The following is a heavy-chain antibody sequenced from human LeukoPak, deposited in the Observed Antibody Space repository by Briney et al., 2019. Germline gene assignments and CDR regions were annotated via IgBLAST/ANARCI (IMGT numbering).Heavy chain of an antibody. CDR1: GFTFSDYY. Sequence: GGSLRLSCAASGFTFSDYYMSWIRQAPGKGLEWVSDISTGGRTIYYADSVKGRFAISRDNAKASLYLQINSLTAEDTAVYYXXXXXXXXXXXXXYIPGGMDVWGQGTTVTVTS. J-gene: IGHJ6*02. D-gene: IGHD3-10*01. CDR3: XXXXXXXXXXXXYIPGGMDV. V-gene: IGHV3-11*01. CDR2: ISTGGRTI.